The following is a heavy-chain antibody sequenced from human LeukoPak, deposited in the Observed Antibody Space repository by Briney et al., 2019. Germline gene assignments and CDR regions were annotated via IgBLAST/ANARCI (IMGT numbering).Heavy chain of an antibody. Sequence: SVKVSCKTSGYTFTSYAISWVRQAPGQGLEWMGGIIPIFGTANYAQKFQGRVTITADESTSTAYMELSSLRSEDTAVYYCARDHCSSTSCRFDYWGQGTLVTVSS. J-gene: IGHJ4*02. CDR1: GYTFTSYA. V-gene: IGHV1-69*13. CDR2: IIPIFGTA. D-gene: IGHD2-2*01. CDR3: ARDHCSSTSCRFDY.